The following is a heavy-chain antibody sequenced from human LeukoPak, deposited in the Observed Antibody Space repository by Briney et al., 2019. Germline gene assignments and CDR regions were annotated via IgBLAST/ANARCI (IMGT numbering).Heavy chain of an antibody. V-gene: IGHV3-23*01. Sequence: GGTLRLSCAASGFTFSSYGMSWVRQAPGKGLEWVSAISGSGGSTYYADSVKGRFTISRDNSKNTLYLQMNSLRAEDTAVYYCARVGFGDRSAFDIWGQGAMVTVSS. CDR3: ARVGFGDRSAFDI. J-gene: IGHJ3*02. CDR2: ISGSGGST. D-gene: IGHD2-21*01. CDR1: GFTFSSYG.